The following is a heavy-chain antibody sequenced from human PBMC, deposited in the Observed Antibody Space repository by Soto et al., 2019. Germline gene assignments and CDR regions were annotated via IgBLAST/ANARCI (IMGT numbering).Heavy chain of an antibody. D-gene: IGHD3-22*01. CDR3: ARGDYYDIHDY. CDR2: INAGNGNT. Sequence: QVQLVQSGAEVKKPGASVKVSCKASGYIFTNYAIHWVRQAPGQRLEWMGWINAGNGNTNYSQKFQGRVTITRDTSASTAYMELSSLRSEDTAVYYCARGDYYDIHDYWGQRTLVTVSS. CDR1: GYIFTNYA. V-gene: IGHV1-3*01. J-gene: IGHJ4*02.